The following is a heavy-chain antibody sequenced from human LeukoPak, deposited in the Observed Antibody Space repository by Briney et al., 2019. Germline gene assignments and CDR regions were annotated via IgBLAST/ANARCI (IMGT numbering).Heavy chain of an antibody. D-gene: IGHD2-15*01. CDR2: IWYDGSNK. CDR3: ARGPLLHCSGGSCYVVPPGPTSRRHLFDY. CDR1: GFTFSSYG. Sequence: QPGGSLRLSCAASGFTFSSYGMHWVRQAPGKGLEWVAVIWYDGSNKYYADSVKGRFTISRDNSKNTLYLQMNSLRAEDTAVYYCARGPLLHCSGGSCYVVPPGPTSRRHLFDYWGQGTLVTVSS. V-gene: IGHV3-33*01. J-gene: IGHJ4*02.